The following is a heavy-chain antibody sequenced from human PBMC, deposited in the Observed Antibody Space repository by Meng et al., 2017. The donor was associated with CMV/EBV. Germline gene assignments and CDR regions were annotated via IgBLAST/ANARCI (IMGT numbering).Heavy chain of an antibody. D-gene: IGHD2-2*02. V-gene: IGHV1-8*01. Sequence: SVKVSCKTSGYNFANYDINWVRQAPGQGLEWMGWMNPNTGDTGYAQKFQGRVTMTRDTSTSTAFMELNSLRSEDTAIYFCARGGYCDSTSCYSRPPSYYYGLDFWGQGITVTVSS. J-gene: IGHJ6*02. CDR1: GYNFANYD. CDR2: MNPNTGDT. CDR3: ARGGYCDSTSCYSRPPSYYYGLDF.